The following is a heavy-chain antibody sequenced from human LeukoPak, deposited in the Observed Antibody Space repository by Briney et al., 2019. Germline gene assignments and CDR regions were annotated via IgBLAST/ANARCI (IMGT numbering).Heavy chain of an antibody. V-gene: IGHV3-33*08. CDR1: GFSFSNYG. Sequence: GGSLRLSCTASGFSFSNYGMHWVRQDPGKGLEWVAVIAHDGSVAYYADWVKGRFTISRDNAKNSLYLQMNSLRAEDTAVYYCARVQSGGYVDYWGQGTLVTVSS. D-gene: IGHD2-15*01. J-gene: IGHJ4*02. CDR3: ARVQSGGYVDY. CDR2: IAHDGSVA.